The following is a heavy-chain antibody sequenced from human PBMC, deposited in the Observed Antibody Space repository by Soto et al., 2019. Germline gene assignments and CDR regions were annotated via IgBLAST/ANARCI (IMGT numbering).Heavy chain of an antibody. V-gene: IGHV3-23*01. D-gene: IGHD2-2*01. CDR3: AKDELSQVLSGWLGYFMDV. CDR2: ISGSGGST. Sequence: GGSLRLSCAASGFTFSSYAMSWVRQAPGKGLEWVSAISGSGGSTYYADSVKGRFTISRDNSKNTLYLQMNSLRAEDTAVYYCAKDELSQVLSGWLGYFMDVWGQGTSVTVFS. J-gene: IGHJ6*02. CDR1: GFTFSSYA.